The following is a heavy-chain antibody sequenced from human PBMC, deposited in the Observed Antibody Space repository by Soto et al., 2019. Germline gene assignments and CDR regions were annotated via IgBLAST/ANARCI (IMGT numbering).Heavy chain of an antibody. CDR2: IIPIFGTA. D-gene: IGHD3-22*01. Sequence: SSVKLSCKAPGRTLSSYAIRWLRQAPGQGLGWMGGIIPIFGTANYAQKFQGRVTITADESTSTAYMELSSLRPEDTAVYYCARGYYYDSSGYYDIDYWGQGTLVTVSS. CDR1: GRTLSSYA. V-gene: IGHV1-69*13. CDR3: ARGYYYDSSGYYDIDY. J-gene: IGHJ4*02.